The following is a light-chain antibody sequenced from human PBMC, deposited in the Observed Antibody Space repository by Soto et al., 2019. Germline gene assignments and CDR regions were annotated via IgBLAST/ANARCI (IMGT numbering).Light chain of an antibody. Sequence: PGERATLSCRASQSVSSYIAWYQQRHGQAPRLLIYGASNRATGIPDRFSGGGSGTDFTLTISRLEPEDFAVYYCQQYGASWTFGQGTKVDIK. J-gene: IGKJ1*01. CDR2: GAS. CDR3: QQYGASWT. V-gene: IGKV3-20*01. CDR1: QSVSSY.